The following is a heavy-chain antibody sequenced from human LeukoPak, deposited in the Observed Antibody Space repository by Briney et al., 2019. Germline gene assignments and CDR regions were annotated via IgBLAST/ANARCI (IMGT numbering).Heavy chain of an antibody. D-gene: IGHD6-13*01. CDR1: GYSFTSYW. CDR3: ARVEQDSSSWYVY. CDR2: IYPGDSDT. V-gene: IGHV5-51*01. Sequence: GESLKIACRGSGYSFTSYWIGWARQMPGKGLDWMGIIYPGDSDTRYSPSFQGQVTISADKSISTAYLQWSSLKASDTAMYYCARVEQDSSSWYVYWGQGTLVTVSS. J-gene: IGHJ4*02.